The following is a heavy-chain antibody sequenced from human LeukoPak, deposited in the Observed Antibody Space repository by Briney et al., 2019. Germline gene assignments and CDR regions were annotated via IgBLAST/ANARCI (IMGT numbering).Heavy chain of an antibody. CDR1: GFTFSSYG. Sequence: GRSLRLSCTASGFTFSSYGMHWVRQAPGKGLEWVAVISYDGRNQYYADSVKGRFAISRDNSKNTVYLQMSSLRLEDTAVYYCASERGASGEFAYWGQGTLVPVSS. CDR2: ISYDGRNQ. J-gene: IGHJ4*02. V-gene: IGHV3-30*03. CDR3: ASERGASGEFAY. D-gene: IGHD3-10*01.